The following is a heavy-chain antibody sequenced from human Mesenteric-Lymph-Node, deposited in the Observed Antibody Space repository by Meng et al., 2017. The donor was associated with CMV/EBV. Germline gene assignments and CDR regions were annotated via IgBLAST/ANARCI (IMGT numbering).Heavy chain of an antibody. CDR2: ISYDGSNK. J-gene: IGHJ4*02. CDR3: ARGDWAAGDY. V-gene: IGHV3-30-3*01. CDR1: VFTFSSYA. Sequence: LSCAASVFTFSSYAMHWVRQAPGKGLEWVAVISYDGSNKYYADSVKGRFTISRDNSKNTLYLQMNSLRAEDTAVYYCARGDWAAGDYWGQGTLVTVSS. D-gene: IGHD6-13*01.